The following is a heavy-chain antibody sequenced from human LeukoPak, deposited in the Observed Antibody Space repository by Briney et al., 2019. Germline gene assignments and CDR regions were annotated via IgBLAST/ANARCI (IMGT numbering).Heavy chain of an antibody. J-gene: IGHJ4*02. D-gene: IGHD1-26*01. CDR2: INPNSGGT. CDR3: ARVAVGATTRGYFDY. V-gene: IGHV1-2*02. Sequence: ASVKVSCKASGYTFTDYYMHWVRQAPGQGLEWMGWINPNSGGTNYAQKFQGRVTMTRDTSISTAYMELSRLRSDDTAVYYCARVAVGATTRGYFDYWGQGTLVTVSS. CDR1: GYTFTDYY.